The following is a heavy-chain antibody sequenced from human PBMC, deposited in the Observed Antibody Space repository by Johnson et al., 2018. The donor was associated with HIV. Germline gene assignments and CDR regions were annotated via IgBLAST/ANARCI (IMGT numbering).Heavy chain of an antibody. V-gene: IGHV3-9*01. J-gene: IGHJ3*02. D-gene: IGHD3-22*01. CDR3: ARSQTMIVDGADAFDI. Sequence: VQLVESGGGLVQPGGSLRLSCAASGFTFSSYAMSWVRQAPGKGLEWVSGISWNSGSIGYADSVKGRFTISRDNAKNSLYLQMNSLRAEATALYYCARSQTMIVDGADAFDIWGQGTMVTVSS. CDR1: GFTFSSYA. CDR2: ISWNSGSI.